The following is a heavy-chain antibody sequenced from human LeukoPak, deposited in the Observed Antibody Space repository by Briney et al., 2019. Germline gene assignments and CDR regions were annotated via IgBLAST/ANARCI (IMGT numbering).Heavy chain of an antibody. J-gene: IGHJ5*02. Sequence: ASVKVSCKASGYTFTSYYMHWVRQAPGQGLEGMGIINPSGGSTSYAQKFQGRVTMTRDMSTSTDYMELSSLRSEDTAVYYCARGSSTSNWFDPWGQGTLVTVSS. CDR2: INPSGGST. CDR1: GYTFTSYY. CDR3: ARGSSTSNWFDP. V-gene: IGHV1-46*01. D-gene: IGHD6-13*01.